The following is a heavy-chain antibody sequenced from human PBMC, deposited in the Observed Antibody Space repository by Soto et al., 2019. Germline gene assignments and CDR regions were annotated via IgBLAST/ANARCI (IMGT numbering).Heavy chain of an antibody. D-gene: IGHD3-22*01. V-gene: IGHV3-23*01. CDR2: ISGSGGST. CDR1: GFTFSSYA. J-gene: IGHJ3*02. CDR3: AKDTYYYDSSGYYYSIRARSAFDI. Sequence: GGTLRLSCAASGFTFSSYAMGWVRQAPGKGLEWVSAISGSGGSTYYADSVKGRFTISRDNSKNTLYLQMNSLRAEDTAVYYCAKDTYYYDSSGYYYSIRARSAFDIWGQGTMVTVSS.